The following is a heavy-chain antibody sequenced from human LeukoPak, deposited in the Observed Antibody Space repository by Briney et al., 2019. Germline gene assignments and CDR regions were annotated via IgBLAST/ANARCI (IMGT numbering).Heavy chain of an antibody. J-gene: IGHJ4*02. V-gene: IGHV4-59*01. D-gene: IGHD3-9*01. CDR3: ARGNILTGYYPLDY. CDR1: GGSISSYY. CDR2: IYYSGST. Sequence: PSETLSLTCTVSGGSISSYYWSWIRQPPGKGLEWIGYIYYSGSTNYNPSLKSRVTISVDTSKNQFSLKLSSVTAADTAVYYCARGNILTGYYPLDYWGQGTLVTVPS.